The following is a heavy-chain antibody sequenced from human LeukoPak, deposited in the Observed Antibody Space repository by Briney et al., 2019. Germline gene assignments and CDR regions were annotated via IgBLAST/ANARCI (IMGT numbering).Heavy chain of an antibody. V-gene: IGHV1-69*13. CDR3: ARALRFLEWLFSG. CDR2: IIPIFGTA. D-gene: IGHD3-3*01. CDR1: GYTFTSYA. J-gene: IGHJ4*02. Sequence: SVKVSCKASGYTFTSYAISWVRQAPGQGLEWMGGIIPIFGTANYAQKFQGRVTITADESTSTAYMELSSLRSEDTAVYYCARALRFLEWLFSGWGQGTLVTVSS.